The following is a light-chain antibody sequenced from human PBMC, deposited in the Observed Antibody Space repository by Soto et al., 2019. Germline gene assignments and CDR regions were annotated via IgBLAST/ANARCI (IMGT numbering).Light chain of an antibody. J-gene: IGKJ5*01. CDR1: QSVSSY. V-gene: IGKV3-11*01. Sequence: EIVLTQSPATLSLSPGERATLSCRASQSVSSYLAWYQHKPGQAPRLLIYDASNRATDIPARFSGSGSGTDFTLTISSLEPEDFAVYYCQQRSKWITFGQGTRLEIK. CDR3: QQRSKWIT. CDR2: DAS.